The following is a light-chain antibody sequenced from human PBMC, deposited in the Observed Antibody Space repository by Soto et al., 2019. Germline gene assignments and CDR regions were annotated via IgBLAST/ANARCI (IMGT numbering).Light chain of an antibody. CDR2: EVT. V-gene: IGLV2-14*01. CDR1: SSDVGTYDD. CDR3: SSYTISSTYV. Sequence: SVLTQPASVSASPGQSITISCTGTSSDVGTYDDVSWYRQHPGKGPKLLIYEVTNRPSGVSNRFSGSKSGNTASLTISGLQAEDEADYYCSSYTISSTYVFGSGTKVTVL. J-gene: IGLJ1*01.